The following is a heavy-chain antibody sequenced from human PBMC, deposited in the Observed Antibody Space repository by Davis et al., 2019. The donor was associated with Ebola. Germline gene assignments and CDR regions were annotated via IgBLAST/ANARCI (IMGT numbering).Heavy chain of an antibody. CDR1: GFTFSSYA. V-gene: IGHV3-30-3*01. Sequence: PGGSLRLSCAASGFTFSSYAMHWVRQAPGKGLEWVAVISYDGSNKYYADSVKGRFTISRDNSKNTLYLQMNSLRAEDTAVYYCARDNILTGYYSTLPVYWGQGTLVTVSS. CDR3: ARDNILTGYYSTLPVY. CDR2: ISYDGSNK. J-gene: IGHJ4*02. D-gene: IGHD3-9*01.